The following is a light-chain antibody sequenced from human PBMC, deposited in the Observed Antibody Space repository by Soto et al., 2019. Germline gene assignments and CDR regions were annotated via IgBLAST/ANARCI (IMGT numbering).Light chain of an antibody. V-gene: IGKV3-20*01. Sequence: EIVGTQSPGTLSFSPGERATLTCRASQSVSSSYLAWFQQKPGQAPRLLIYGASSRATGIPDRFSGSGSGTDFTLTISRLEPEELAVYYCQQYGNAPFTFGPGTKVDIK. J-gene: IGKJ3*01. CDR1: QSVSSSY. CDR3: QQYGNAPFT. CDR2: GAS.